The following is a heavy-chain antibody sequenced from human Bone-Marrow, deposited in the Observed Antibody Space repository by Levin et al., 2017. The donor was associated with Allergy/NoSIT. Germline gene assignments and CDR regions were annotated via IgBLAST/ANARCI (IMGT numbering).Heavy chain of an antibody. D-gene: IGHD6-19*01. CDR2: ITSSGSFI. J-gene: IGHJ4*02. Sequence: PGGSLRLSCAASGFTFSDYYMTWIRQTPGKGLELVSYITSSGSFIYYADSVKGRFTISRDNAKDSLFLQMHSLRGEDTAVYYCARVRGASGWFGFDFWGQGTLVTVSS. CDR1: GFTFSDYY. CDR3: ARVRGASGWFGFDF. V-gene: IGHV3-11*01.